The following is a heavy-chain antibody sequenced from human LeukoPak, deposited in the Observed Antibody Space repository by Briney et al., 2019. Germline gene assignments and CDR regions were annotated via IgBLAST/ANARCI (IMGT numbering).Heavy chain of an antibody. CDR3: ARVVGGSGKQQNPYFYYYLDV. Sequence: PGGSLRLSCAASGFTFSDYYMSWIRQAPGKGLEWLSYVSSRGSSKFYADSVKGRFTLSRDNANNSLYLQVSSLRVDDTAVYYCARVVGGSGKQQNPYFYYYLDVWGKGTTVTASS. J-gene: IGHJ6*03. D-gene: IGHD3-10*01. CDR2: VSSRGSSK. CDR1: GFTFSDYY. V-gene: IGHV3-11*01.